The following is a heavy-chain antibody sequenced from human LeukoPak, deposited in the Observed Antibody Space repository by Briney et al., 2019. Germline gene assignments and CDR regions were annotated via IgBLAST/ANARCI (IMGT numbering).Heavy chain of an antibody. V-gene: IGHV3-21*04. J-gene: IGHJ4*02. Sequence: GGSLRLSCAASGFEFSDYGMNWGRQAPGGGLEWVSSIGSSGSDIYYSDSVKGRFTISRDNSKNTVYLQMNSLRAEDTAVYFCARSPGYSDYWGQGTLVTVSS. CDR3: ARSPGYSDY. CDR2: IGSSGSDI. CDR1: GFEFSDYG.